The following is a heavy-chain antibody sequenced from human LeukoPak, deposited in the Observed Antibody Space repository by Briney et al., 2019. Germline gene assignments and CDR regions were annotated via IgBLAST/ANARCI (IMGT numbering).Heavy chain of an antibody. D-gene: IGHD6-13*01. CDR1: GFTFSSYA. CDR2: ISYDGSNK. V-gene: IGHV3-30*04. CDR3: AREGIYSSSYFDY. J-gene: IGHJ4*02. Sequence: PGGSLRLSCAASGFTFSSYAMHWVRQAPGKGLKWVAVISYDGSNKYYADSVKGRFTISRDNSKNTLYLQMNSLRAEDTAVYYCAREGIYSSSYFDYWGPGTLDTVSS.